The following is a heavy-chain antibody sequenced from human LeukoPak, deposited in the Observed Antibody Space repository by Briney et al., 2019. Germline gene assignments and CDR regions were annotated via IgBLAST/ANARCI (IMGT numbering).Heavy chain of an antibody. J-gene: IGHJ6*03. CDR2: INPSGGST. CDR3: ARDPSKTTVTTAGASYYMDV. CDR1: GYTFTTYN. D-gene: IGHD4-17*01. V-gene: IGHV1-46*01. Sequence: GASVTVSCKASGYTFTTYNINWVRQAPGQGLEWMGIINPSGGSTSSAQKFQGRVTMTRDMSTSTVYMELSSLRSEDTAVYYCARDPSKTTVTTAGASYYMDVWGKGTTVTVSS.